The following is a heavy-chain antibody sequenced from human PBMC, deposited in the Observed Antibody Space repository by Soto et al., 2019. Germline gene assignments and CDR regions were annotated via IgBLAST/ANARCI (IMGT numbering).Heavy chain of an antibody. J-gene: IGHJ4*02. V-gene: IGHV3-21*01. CDR1: GFTFNSYS. CDR3: ARVATSGTGPDS. Sequence: GGSLRLSCAASGFTFNSYSMNWVRQAPGKGLECVSSISSSSSYIYYADSVKGRFTISRDNAKNSLYMQMNSLRAEDTAVYYCARVATSGTGPDSWGQGTLVTVS. CDR2: ISSSSSYI. D-gene: IGHD6-13*01.